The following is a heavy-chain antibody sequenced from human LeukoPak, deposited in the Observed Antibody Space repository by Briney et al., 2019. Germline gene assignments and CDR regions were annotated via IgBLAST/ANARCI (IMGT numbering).Heavy chain of an antibody. J-gene: IGHJ4*02. D-gene: IGHD6-19*01. Sequence: GGSLRLSCAASGFTFSNYDMSWIRQAPGKGLEWVSSISSSSSYTNYADSVKGRFTISRDNAKNSLYLQMNSLRAEDTAVYYCAKINSIAVAAPYYFDYWGQGTLVTVSS. CDR2: ISSSSSYT. CDR3: AKINSIAVAAPYYFDY. V-gene: IGHV3-11*06. CDR1: GFTFSNYD.